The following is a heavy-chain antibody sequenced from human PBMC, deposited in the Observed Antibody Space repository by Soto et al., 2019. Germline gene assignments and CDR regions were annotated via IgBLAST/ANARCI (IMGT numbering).Heavy chain of an antibody. D-gene: IGHD3-3*02. CDR2: ISYDGSNK. V-gene: IGHV3-30*18. CDR1: GFTFSSYG. Sequence: GGSLRLSCAASGFTFSSYGMHWVRQAPGKGLEWVAVISYDGSNKYYADSVKGRFTISRDNSKNTLYLQMNSLRAEDTAVYYCAKDRDIFGVVTPWFDPWGQGTLVTVSS. CDR3: AKDRDIFGVVTPWFDP. J-gene: IGHJ5*02.